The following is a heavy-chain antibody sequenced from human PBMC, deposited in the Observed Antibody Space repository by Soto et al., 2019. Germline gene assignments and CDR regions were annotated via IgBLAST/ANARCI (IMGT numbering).Heavy chain of an antibody. CDR3: ARVRGVATITGYFDY. CDR1: GDSIIGIYH. J-gene: IGHJ4*02. D-gene: IGHD5-12*01. V-gene: IGHV4-38-2*01. CDR2: IFHTGTT. Sequence: SETLSLTCAVSGDSIIGIYHWAWIRQPPGRSLEWIASIFHTGTTYYTPSLKSRVTISVDTSKNQFSLKLSSVTAADTAVYYCARVRGVATITGYFDYWGQGTLVTVSS.